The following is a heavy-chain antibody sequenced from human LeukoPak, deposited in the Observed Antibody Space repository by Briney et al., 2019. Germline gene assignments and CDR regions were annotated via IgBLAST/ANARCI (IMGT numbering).Heavy chain of an antibody. D-gene: IGHD4-23*01. CDR1: GFTFSSYG. CDR3: AKDEGGLTPLFDY. V-gene: IGHV3-30*02. Sequence: PGGSLRLSCAASGFTFSSYGMHWVRQAPGKGLEWVAFIRYDGSNKYYADSVKGRFTISRDNSKNTLYLQMNSLRAEDTAVYYCAKDEGGLTPLFDYWGQGTLVTVSS. J-gene: IGHJ4*02. CDR2: IRYDGSNK.